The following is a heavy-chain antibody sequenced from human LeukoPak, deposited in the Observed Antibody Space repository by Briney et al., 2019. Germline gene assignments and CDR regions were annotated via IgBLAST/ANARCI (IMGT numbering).Heavy chain of an antibody. CDR2: ISSSSTI. D-gene: IGHD1-1*01. CDR3: ARDSRTGTACDY. CDR1: GFTFSSYS. V-gene: IGHV3-48*02. J-gene: IGHJ4*02. Sequence: GGSLRLSCAASGFTFSSYSMNWVRQAPGKGLEWVSYISSSSTIYYADSVKGRFTISRDNAKNSLYLQMNSLRDEDTAVYYCARDSRTGTACDYWGQGTLVTVSS.